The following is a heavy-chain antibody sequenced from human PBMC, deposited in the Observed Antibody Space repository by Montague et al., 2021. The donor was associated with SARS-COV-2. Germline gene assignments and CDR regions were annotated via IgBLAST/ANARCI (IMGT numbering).Heavy chain of an antibody. CDR2: IYSGGST. D-gene: IGHD6-19*01. CDR1: GFTVSSNY. Sequence: SLRLSCAASGFTVSSNYMSWVRQPPGKGLEWVSVIYSGGSTYYADSVKGQFTISRHNSKNTLYLQMNSLRAEDTAVYYCARDHGSGWFTFDYWGQGTLVTVSS. J-gene: IGHJ4*02. CDR3: ARDHGSGWFTFDY. V-gene: IGHV3-53*04.